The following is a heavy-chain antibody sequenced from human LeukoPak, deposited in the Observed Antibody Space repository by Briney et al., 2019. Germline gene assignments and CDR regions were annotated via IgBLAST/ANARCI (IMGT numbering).Heavy chain of an antibody. Sequence: GASVKVACKASGYTFTSYDINWVRQATGQGLEWMGWMNPKSGNTGPAQKFQGRVTMTRDTAIRTAYMELSSLTSEDTAVYYCARGLDSGQAGYWGQGTLVTVSS. CDR3: ARGLDSGQAGY. CDR1: GYTFTSYD. D-gene: IGHD3-10*01. V-gene: IGHV1-8*01. CDR2: MNPKSGNT. J-gene: IGHJ4*02.